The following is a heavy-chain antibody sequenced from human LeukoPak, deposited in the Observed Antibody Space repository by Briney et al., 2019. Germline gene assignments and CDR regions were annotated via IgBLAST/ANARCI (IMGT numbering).Heavy chain of an antibody. Sequence: PSETLSLTCAVYGGSFSGYYWSWIRQPPGKGLEWIGEINHSGSTNYNPSLKSRVTISVDTPKNQFSLKLSSVTAADTAVYYCARVGIQLWLRVYFQHWGQGTLVTVSS. V-gene: IGHV4-34*01. CDR3: ARVGIQLWLRVYFQH. D-gene: IGHD5-18*01. CDR1: GGSFSGYY. J-gene: IGHJ1*01. CDR2: INHSGST.